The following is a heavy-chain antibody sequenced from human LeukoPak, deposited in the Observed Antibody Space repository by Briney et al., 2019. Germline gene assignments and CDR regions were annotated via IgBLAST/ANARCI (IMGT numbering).Heavy chain of an antibody. CDR1: GYTFINYY. CDR2: INPDGGGT. V-gene: IGHV1-46*01. J-gene: IGHJ4*02. Sequence: ASVKVSCKASGYTFINYYMHWVRQAPGQGLEWMGIINPDGGGTSYAQKFQGRVTMTRDTSTSTVYMELSSLRSEDTAVYYCARVLVYSQSGGPFDYWGQGTLVTVSS. CDR3: ARVLVYSQSGGPFDY. D-gene: IGHD4-23*01.